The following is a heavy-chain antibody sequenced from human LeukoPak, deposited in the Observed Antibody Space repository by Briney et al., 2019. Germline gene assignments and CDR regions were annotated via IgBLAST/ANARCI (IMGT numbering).Heavy chain of an antibody. J-gene: IGHJ4*02. Sequence: ASVKVSCKASGGTFSSYAISWVRQAPGQGLEWMGRIIPILGIANYAQKFQGRVTITADKSTSTAFMELSSLRSEDTAVYYCARGLNELLVDFDYWGQGTLVTVSS. CDR2: IIPILGIA. CDR3: ARGLNELLVDFDY. V-gene: IGHV1-69*04. CDR1: GGTFSSYA. D-gene: IGHD2-8*02.